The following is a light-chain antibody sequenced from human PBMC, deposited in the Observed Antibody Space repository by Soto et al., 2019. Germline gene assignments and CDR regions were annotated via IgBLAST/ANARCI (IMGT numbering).Light chain of an antibody. CDR1: SSNIGADYD. CDR3: QSYDISLSVSVV. Sequence: QAVLTQPPSVSGAPGQRVTISCTGSSSNIGADYDVQWYQQLPGAAPRLLIFGNTNRPSGVPDRFSGSRSGTSASLAISGLQAEDEADYYCQSYDISLSVSVVFGGGTKLTVL. J-gene: IGLJ2*01. CDR2: GNT. V-gene: IGLV1-40*01.